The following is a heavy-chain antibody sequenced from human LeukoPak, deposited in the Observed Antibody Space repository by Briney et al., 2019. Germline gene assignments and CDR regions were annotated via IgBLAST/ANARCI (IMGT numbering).Heavy chain of an antibody. J-gene: IGHJ5*02. Sequence: GGSLRLSCAASGFTFSSYWWSWFGRAPGKGLEGLANIKQDGSEKYYVDSVKGRFTISRDNAKNSLYLQMNSLRAEDTAVYYCARRYSSGWVNWFDPWGQGTLVTVSS. CDR1: GFTFSSYW. CDR3: ARRYSSGWVNWFDP. CDR2: IKQDGSEK. V-gene: IGHV3-7*01. D-gene: IGHD6-19*01.